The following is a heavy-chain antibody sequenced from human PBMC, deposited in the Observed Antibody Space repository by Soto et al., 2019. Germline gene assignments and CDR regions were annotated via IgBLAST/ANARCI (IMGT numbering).Heavy chain of an antibody. CDR1: GFTFSSYA. CDR2: ISGSGGST. J-gene: IGHJ4*02. Sequence: GGSLRLSCAASGFTFSSYAMSGVRQAPGKGLEWVSAISGSGGSTYYADSVKGRFTISRDNSKNTLYLQMNSLRAEDTAVYYCAKRSGYDWDPFDYWGQGTLVTVSS. CDR3: AKRSGYDWDPFDY. V-gene: IGHV3-23*01. D-gene: IGHD5-12*01.